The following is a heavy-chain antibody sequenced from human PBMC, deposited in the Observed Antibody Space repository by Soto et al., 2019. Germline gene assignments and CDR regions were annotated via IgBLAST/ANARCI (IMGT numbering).Heavy chain of an antibody. CDR1: GLTVSSNY. V-gene: IGHV3-53*01. D-gene: IGHD6-19*01. Sequence: GGSLRLSCAASGLTVSSNYMSWVRQAPGKGLEWVSVIYSGGSTYYADSVKGRFTISRDNSKNTLYLQMNSLRAEDTAVYYCAGNHRLGYYYYGMDVWGQGTTVTVSS. J-gene: IGHJ6*02. CDR2: IYSGGST. CDR3: AGNHRLGYYYYGMDV.